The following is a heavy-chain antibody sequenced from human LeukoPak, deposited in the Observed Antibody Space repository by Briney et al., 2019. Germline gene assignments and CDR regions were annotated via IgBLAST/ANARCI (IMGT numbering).Heavy chain of an antibody. Sequence: ASVKVSCKASGYTFTSYGISWVRQAPGQGLEWMGWISAYNGNTNYAQKLQGRVTMTTDTSTSTAYMELRSLRSDDTAVYYCARGLGVLRYFDWLPHYFDYWGQGTLVTVSS. D-gene: IGHD3-9*01. CDR3: ARGLGVLRYFDWLPHYFDY. CDR1: GYTFTSYG. J-gene: IGHJ4*02. V-gene: IGHV1-18*01. CDR2: ISAYNGNT.